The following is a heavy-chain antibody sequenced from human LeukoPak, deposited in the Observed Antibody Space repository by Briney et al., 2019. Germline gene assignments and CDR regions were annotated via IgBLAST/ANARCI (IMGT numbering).Heavy chain of an antibody. D-gene: IGHD6-13*01. V-gene: IGHV4-39*01. J-gene: IGHJ4*02. CDR2: IYYSGST. Sequence: WVRQAPGKGPEWIGSIYYSGSTYYNPSLKSRVTISVDTSKNQFSLKLSSVTAADTAVYYCSRQTPSGYSSSLTCFDYWGQGTLVTVSS. CDR3: SRQTPSGYSSSLTCFDY.